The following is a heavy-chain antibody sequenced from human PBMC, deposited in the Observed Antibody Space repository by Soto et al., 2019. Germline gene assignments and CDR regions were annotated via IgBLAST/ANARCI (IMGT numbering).Heavy chain of an antibody. J-gene: IGHJ5*02. D-gene: IGHD2-8*01. Sequence: SQTLSLTCAISGDSVSTNSATWDWIRQSPSRGLEWLGRTYYRSKWDYDYAASVKGRITINPDTSNNQLSLQLDSVTPDDTAVYYCARLIDHSLLASWAQGTLVTVSA. CDR1: GDSVSTNSAT. CDR2: TYYRSKWDY. CDR3: ARLIDHSLLAS. V-gene: IGHV6-1*01.